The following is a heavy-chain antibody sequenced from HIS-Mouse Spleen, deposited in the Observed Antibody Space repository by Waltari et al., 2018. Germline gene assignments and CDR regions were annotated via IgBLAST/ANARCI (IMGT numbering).Heavy chain of an antibody. CDR2: FDPEDGET. Sequence: QVQLVQSGAEVKKPGASVKVSCKVSGYTLTELSMPWGRQAPGKGLEWMGGFDPEDGETIYAQKFQGRVTMTEDTSTDTAYMELSSLRSEDTAVYYCATGITMVRGVYYGMDVWGQGTTVTVSS. CDR1: GYTLTELS. CDR3: ATGITMVRGVYYGMDV. V-gene: IGHV1-24*01. D-gene: IGHD3-10*01. J-gene: IGHJ6*02.